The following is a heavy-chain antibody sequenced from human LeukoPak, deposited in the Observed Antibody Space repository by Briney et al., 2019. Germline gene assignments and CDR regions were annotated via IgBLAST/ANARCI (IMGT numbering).Heavy chain of an antibody. CDR1: GFTFSSYW. J-gene: IGHJ4*02. D-gene: IGHD2-21*02. V-gene: IGHV3-7*03. CDR3: AKDGVPRAPEVTHFDY. CDR2: INQDGNEE. Sequence: GGSLRLSCVASGFTFSSYWMNWVRQAPGKGLEWVANINQDGNEEYYVDSVKDRFTISRDNAKNSLYLQMNSLRAEDTAVYYCAKDGVPRAPEVTHFDYWGQGTLVTVSS.